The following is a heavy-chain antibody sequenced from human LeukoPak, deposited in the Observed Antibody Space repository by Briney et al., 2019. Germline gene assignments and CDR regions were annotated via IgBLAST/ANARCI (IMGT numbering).Heavy chain of an antibody. Sequence: GRSLRLSCAASGFTFSSYAMHWVRQAPGKGLEWVAVISYDGSNKYYADSVKGRFTISRDNSKNTLYLQMNSLRAEDTAVYYCARGSPGYSNYFDYWGQGTLVTVSS. J-gene: IGHJ4*02. CDR3: ARGSPGYSNYFDY. V-gene: IGHV3-30-3*01. CDR1: GFTFSSYA. D-gene: IGHD6-13*01. CDR2: ISYDGSNK.